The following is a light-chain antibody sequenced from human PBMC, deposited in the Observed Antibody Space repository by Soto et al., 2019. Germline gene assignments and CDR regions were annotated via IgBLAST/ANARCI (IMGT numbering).Light chain of an antibody. CDR2: VGTGGIVG. J-gene: IGLJ2*01. CDR3: GADHGSGSNFVG. CDR1: SGYSNYK. Sequence: QPVLTQSPSASASLGASVTLTCTLSSGYSNYKVDWYQQRPGKGPRFVMRVGTGGIVGSKGDGIPDRFSVLGSGLNRYLTIKNIQEEDESDYHCGADHGSGSNFVGIGGGTKLTVL. V-gene: IGLV9-49*01.